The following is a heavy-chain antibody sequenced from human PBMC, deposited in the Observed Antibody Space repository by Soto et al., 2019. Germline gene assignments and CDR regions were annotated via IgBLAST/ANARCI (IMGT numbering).Heavy chain of an antibody. CDR1: GYTLTELS. CDR2: FDPEDGET. CDR3: ATAGGTTAEPTHYYDSSGYYYVLDY. V-gene: IGHV1-24*01. D-gene: IGHD3-22*01. Sequence: ASVKVSCKVSGYTLTELSMHWVRQAPGKGLEWMGGFDPEDGETIYAQKFQGRVTMTEDTSTDTAYMELSSLRSEDTAVYYCATAGGTTAEPTHYYDSSGYYYVLDYWGQGTLVTVSS. J-gene: IGHJ4*02.